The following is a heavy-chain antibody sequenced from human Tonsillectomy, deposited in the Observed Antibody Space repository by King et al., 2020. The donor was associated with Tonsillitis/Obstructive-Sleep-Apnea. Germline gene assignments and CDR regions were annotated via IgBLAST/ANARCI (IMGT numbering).Heavy chain of an antibody. J-gene: IGHJ4*02. D-gene: IGHD5-18*01. Sequence: QLVQSGAEVKKPGSSVKVSCKASGGTFSSYAISWVRQAPGQGLEWMGGIIPILGIANYAQKFQGRVTITADKSTSTAYMELSSLRSEDTAVYYCASARRIQLWFRAGDFLYWGQGTLVTVSS. CDR3: ASARRIQLWFRAGDFLY. V-gene: IGHV1-69*10. CDR1: GGTFSSYA. CDR2: IIPILGIA.